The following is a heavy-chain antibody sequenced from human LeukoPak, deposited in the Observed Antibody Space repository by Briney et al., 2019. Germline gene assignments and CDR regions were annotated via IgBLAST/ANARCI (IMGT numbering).Heavy chain of an antibody. D-gene: IGHD6-13*01. J-gene: IGHJ5*02. CDR3: ARVVKIAAPGTGWFDP. Sequence: PSETLSLTFTVSGGSISSSSYYWGWIRQPPGKGLEWIGSIYYSGGTYYNPSLKSRLTISVDTSKSQFSLRLSSVTAADTAVYYCARVVKIAAPGTGWFDPWGQGTLVTVSS. V-gene: IGHV4-39*07. CDR1: GGSISSSSYY. CDR2: IYYSGGT.